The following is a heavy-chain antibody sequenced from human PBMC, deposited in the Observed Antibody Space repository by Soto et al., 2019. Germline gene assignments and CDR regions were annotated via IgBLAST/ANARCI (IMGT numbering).Heavy chain of an antibody. J-gene: IGHJ4*02. CDR3: ARDPDIGMVPNHY. V-gene: IGHV1-18*01. Sequence: ASVKVSCKASGYTLTNYGLSWVRQAPGQGLEWMGWISAYNGNTNYAQKFQGRVTMTTDTSTSTAYMELRSLRSDDTAMYYCARDPDIGMVPNHYWGQGTLVTV. D-gene: IGHD2-15*01. CDR1: GYTLTNYG. CDR2: ISAYNGNT.